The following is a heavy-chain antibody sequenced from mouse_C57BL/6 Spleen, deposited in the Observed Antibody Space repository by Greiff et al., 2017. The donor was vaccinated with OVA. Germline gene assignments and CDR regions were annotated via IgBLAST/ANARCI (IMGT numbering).Heavy chain of an antibody. J-gene: IGHJ3*01. CDR2: IDPNSGGT. CDR1: GYTFTSYW. Sequence: VQLQQPGAELVKPGASVKLSCKASGYTFTSYWMHWVKQRPGRGLEWIGRIDPNSGGTKYNEKFKSKATLTVDKPSSTAYMQLSSLTSEDSAVYYCAREAITTVVATPAWFAYWGQGTLVTVSA. CDR3: AREAITTVVATPAWFAY. D-gene: IGHD1-1*01. V-gene: IGHV1-72*01.